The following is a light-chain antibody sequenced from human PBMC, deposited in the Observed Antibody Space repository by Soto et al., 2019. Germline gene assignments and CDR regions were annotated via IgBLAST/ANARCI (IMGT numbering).Light chain of an antibody. CDR2: EVS. V-gene: IGLV2-14*01. J-gene: IGLJ3*02. CDR1: SSDVGGYNY. Sequence: QSALTQPASVSGSPGQSITISCTGTSSDVGGYNYVSWYQQHPGKAPKLMIYEVSNRPSGVSNRFSGSKSGNTASLTISGLQDEDEADYYCSSYTRSSTLEFGGGTKLTVL. CDR3: SSYTRSSTLE.